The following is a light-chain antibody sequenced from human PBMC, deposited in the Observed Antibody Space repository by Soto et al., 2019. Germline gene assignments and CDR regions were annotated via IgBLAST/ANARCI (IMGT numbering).Light chain of an antibody. V-gene: IGKV1-8*01. Sequence: TQSPGTLSLSPGERVTITCRASQGISSYLAWYQQKPGKAPKLLIYAASTLQSGVPSRFSGSGSGTDFTLTISCLQSEDFATYYCQQYYSYPITFGQGTRLEIK. CDR3: QQYYSYPIT. CDR2: AAS. CDR1: QGISSY. J-gene: IGKJ5*01.